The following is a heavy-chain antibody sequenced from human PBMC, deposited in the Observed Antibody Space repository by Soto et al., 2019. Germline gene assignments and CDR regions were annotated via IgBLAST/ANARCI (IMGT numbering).Heavy chain of an antibody. J-gene: IGHJ6*02. V-gene: IGHV1-69*13. CDR2: IIPIFGTA. CDR3: ASDYRNPAHYYYYVMDV. Sequence: ASLQVSCKASGGTFSSYAISWVRQAPGQGLEWMGGIIPIFGTANYAQKFQGRVTITADESTSTAYMELSSLRSEDTAVYYCASDYRNPAHYYYYVMDVWGQATTVTVP. D-gene: IGHD4-4*01. CDR1: GGTFSSYA.